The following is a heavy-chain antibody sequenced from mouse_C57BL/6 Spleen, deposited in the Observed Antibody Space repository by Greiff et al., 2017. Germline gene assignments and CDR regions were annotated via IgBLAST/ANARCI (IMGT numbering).Heavy chain of an antibody. J-gene: IGHJ4*01. CDR3: TRIDYDDAMDY. CDR2: IDPETGGT. CDR1: GYTFTDYE. V-gene: IGHV1-15*01. Sequence: QVQLKESGAELVRPGASVTLSCKASGYTFTDYEMHWVKQTPVHGLEWIGAIDPETGGTAYNQKFKGKAILTADKSSSTAYMELRSLTSEDSAVYYCTRIDYDDAMDYWGQGTSVTVSS. D-gene: IGHD2-4*01.